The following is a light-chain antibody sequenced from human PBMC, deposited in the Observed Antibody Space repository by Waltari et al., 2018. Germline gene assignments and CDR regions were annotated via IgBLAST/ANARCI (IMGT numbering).Light chain of an antibody. J-gene: IGLJ2*01. CDR3: SSYTSSSVV. CDR1: SSDVGGYNY. CDR2: DVS. Sequence: QSALTQPASVSGSPGQSITISCPGTSSDVGGYNYVPWYQQHPGKAPKLMIYDVSKRPSGVSNRFSGSKSGNTASLTISGLQAEDEADYYCSSYTSSSVVFGGGTKLTVL. V-gene: IGLV2-14*01.